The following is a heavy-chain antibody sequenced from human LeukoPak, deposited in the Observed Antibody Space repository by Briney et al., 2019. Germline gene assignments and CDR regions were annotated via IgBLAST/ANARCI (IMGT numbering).Heavy chain of an antibody. V-gene: IGHV4-59*08. D-gene: IGHD3-22*01. CDR1: GGSISSYY. Sequence: SETLSITCTVSGGSISSYYWSWIRQPPGKGLEWIGYIYYSGSTNYNPSLKSRVTISVDTSKNQFSLKLSSVTAADTAVYYCARLEGEDYYDSSGYPAYWYFDLWGRGTLVTVSS. CDR2: IYYSGST. CDR3: ARLEGEDYYDSSGYPAYWYFDL. J-gene: IGHJ2*01.